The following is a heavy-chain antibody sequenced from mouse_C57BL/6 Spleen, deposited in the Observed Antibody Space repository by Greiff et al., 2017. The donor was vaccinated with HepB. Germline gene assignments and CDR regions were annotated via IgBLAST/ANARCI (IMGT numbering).Heavy chain of an antibody. CDR1: GFTFSDYG. CDR3: ARLDDGYYVFYAMDY. Sequence: EVQRVESGGGLVKPGGSLKLSCAASGFTFSDYGMHWVRQAPEKGLEWVAYISSGSSTIYYADTVKGRFTISRDNAKNTLFLQMTSLRSEDTAMYYCARLDDGYYVFYAMDYWGQGTSVTVSS. V-gene: IGHV5-17*01. J-gene: IGHJ4*01. CDR2: ISSGSSTI. D-gene: IGHD2-3*01.